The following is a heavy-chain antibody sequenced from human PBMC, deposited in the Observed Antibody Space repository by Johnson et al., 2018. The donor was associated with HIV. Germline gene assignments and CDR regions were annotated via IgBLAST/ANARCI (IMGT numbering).Heavy chain of an antibody. V-gene: IGHV3-30-3*01. D-gene: IGHD2-15*01. CDR1: GFTFSSYA. CDR3: ARGGHGGVAKPFGAFDI. Sequence: QVQLVESGGGVVQPGRSLRLSCAASGFTFSSYAMHWVRQAPGKGLEWVAVISYDGSNKYYADSVKGRFTISRDNSKNTLYLQMNRLRAEDTAGYYCARGGHGGVAKPFGAFDIWGQGTMVTVSS. J-gene: IGHJ3*02. CDR2: ISYDGSNK.